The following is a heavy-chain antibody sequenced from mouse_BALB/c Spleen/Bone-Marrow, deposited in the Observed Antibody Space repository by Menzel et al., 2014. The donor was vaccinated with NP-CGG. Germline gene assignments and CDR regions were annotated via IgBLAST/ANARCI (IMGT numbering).Heavy chain of an antibody. D-gene: IGHD1-1*01. CDR3: ARGGFLLRSLALDY. CDR2: INPSTGFT. V-gene: IGHV1-4*01. Sequence: VKVVESGAELARPGASVKMSCKASGYTFTTYTMHWVQQRPGQGLEWVGYINPSTGFTNYNQIFKDKATLAADESSSTAYMRLSSLTSEDSAVYYCARGGFLLRSLALDYWGQGTSVTVSS. J-gene: IGHJ4*01. CDR1: GYTFTTYT.